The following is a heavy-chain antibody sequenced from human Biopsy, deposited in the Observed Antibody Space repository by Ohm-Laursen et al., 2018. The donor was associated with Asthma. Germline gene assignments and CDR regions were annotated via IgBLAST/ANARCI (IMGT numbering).Heavy chain of an antibody. J-gene: IGHJ3*01. CDR1: GYNSISFA. CDR3: ARTYYDFLTGQVKDVFGV. Sequence: ASVKVSCKASGYNSISFAIHWVCQAPGQRLEWMGWVNTGNGDIKYSQKFQGRVTITRDTSASTAYMELRSLRPEDTATYYCARTYYDFLTGQVKDVFGVWGQGTMVTVSS. V-gene: IGHV1-3*04. D-gene: IGHD3-9*01. CDR2: VNTGNGDI.